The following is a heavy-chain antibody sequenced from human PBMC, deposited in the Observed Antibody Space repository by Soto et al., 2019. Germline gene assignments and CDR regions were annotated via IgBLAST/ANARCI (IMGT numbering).Heavy chain of an antibody. V-gene: IGHV5-51*01. CDR2: IYPGDSGT. CDR3: ARRRKADIVVVPAANYGMDV. Sequence: GESLKISCKGSGYSFTSYWIGWVRQMPGKGLEWMGIIYPGDSGTRYSPSFQGQVTISADKSISTAYLQRSSLKASDTAMYYCARRRKADIVVVPAANYGMDVWGQGTTVTVSS. CDR1: GYSFTSYW. J-gene: IGHJ6*02. D-gene: IGHD2-2*01.